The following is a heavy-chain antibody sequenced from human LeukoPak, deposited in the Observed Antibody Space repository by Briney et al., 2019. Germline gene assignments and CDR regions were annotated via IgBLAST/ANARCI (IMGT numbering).Heavy chain of an antibody. J-gene: IGHJ6*02. CDR3: ASGPTVAGHDYYYGMDV. Sequence: SETLSLTCTVSGGSISSYYWSWIRQLPGKGLEWIGYIYYSGSTNYNPSLKSRVTISVDTSKNQFSLKLSSVTAADTAVYYCASGPTVAGHDYYYGMDVWGQGTTVTVSS. V-gene: IGHV4-59*01. CDR1: GGSISSYY. D-gene: IGHD6-19*01. CDR2: IYYSGST.